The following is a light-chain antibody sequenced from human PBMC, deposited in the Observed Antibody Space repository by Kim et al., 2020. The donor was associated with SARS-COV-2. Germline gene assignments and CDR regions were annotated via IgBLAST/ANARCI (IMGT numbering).Light chain of an antibody. CDR2: DAS. CDR3: QQYNNWPQT. J-gene: IGKJ2*01. Sequence: DIVMTQSPATLSLSPGERATLSCRASQSVRSNLAWYQQKPGQAPSLLMYDASTRATAIPARFSGSGSGTEFTLTISSLHSEDFAVYYCQQYNNWPQTFGQGTKLEIK. CDR1: QSVRSN. V-gene: IGKV3-15*01.